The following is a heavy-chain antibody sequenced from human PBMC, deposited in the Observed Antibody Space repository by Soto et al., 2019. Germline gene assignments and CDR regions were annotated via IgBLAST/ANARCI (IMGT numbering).Heavy chain of an antibody. D-gene: IGHD5-18*01. CDR2: INPSGGST. Sequence: GASVKVSCKASGYTFTSYYMHWVRQAPGQGLEWMGIINPSGGSTSYAQKFQGRVTMTRDTSTSTVYMELSSLRSEDTAVYYCARDIVDTDMVDYYYGMDVWGQGTTVNVS. V-gene: IGHV1-46*01. CDR3: ARDIVDTDMVDYYYGMDV. J-gene: IGHJ6*02. CDR1: GYTFTSYY.